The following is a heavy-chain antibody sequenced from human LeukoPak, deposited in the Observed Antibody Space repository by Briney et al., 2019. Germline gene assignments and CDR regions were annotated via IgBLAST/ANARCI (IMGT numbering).Heavy chain of an antibody. CDR1: GGAFSSYA. V-gene: IGHV1-69*01. CDR2: IIPIFGTA. J-gene: IGHJ6*02. CDR3: ARDIVVALPYYYYYGMDV. D-gene: IGHD2-2*01. Sequence: GSSVKVSCKASGGAFSSYAISWVRQAPGQGLEWMGGIIPIFGTANYAQKFQGRVTITADESTSTAYMELSSLRSEDTAVYYCARDIVVALPYYYYYGMDVWGQGTTVTVS.